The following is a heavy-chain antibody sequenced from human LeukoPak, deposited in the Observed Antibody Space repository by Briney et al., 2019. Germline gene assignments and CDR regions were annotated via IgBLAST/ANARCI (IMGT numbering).Heavy chain of an antibody. CDR3: GGSPDY. J-gene: IGHJ4*02. V-gene: IGHV3-64D*06. D-gene: IGHD3-10*01. CDR1: GFAFSSYV. Sequence: GGSLRLSCSASGFAFSSYVMHWVRQAPGKGLEYVSVISSNGGSTYYADSVKGRFTISRDNSKNTLYLQMSSLRTEDTAVYYCGGSPDYWGQGTLVTASS. CDR2: ISSNGGST.